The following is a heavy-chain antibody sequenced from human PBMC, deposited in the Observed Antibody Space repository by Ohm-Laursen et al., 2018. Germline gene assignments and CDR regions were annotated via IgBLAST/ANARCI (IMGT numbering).Heavy chain of an antibody. CDR3: ARNSSTWGRSVDY. J-gene: IGHJ4*02. CDR2: ISSSGSFI. CDR1: GFSFSDYF. V-gene: IGHV3-11*01. Sequence: SLRLSCAASGFSFSDYFMSWIRQAPGKGLEWISFISSSGSFIYYADSVKGRFTVSRDNAKNSLFLQMNSLRAEDTAVYYCARNSSTWGRSVDYWGQGAPVTVSS. D-gene: IGHD2-2*01.